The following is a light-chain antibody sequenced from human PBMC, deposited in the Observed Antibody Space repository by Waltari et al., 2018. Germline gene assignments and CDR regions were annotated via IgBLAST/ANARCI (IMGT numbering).Light chain of an antibody. J-gene: IGLJ3*02. Sequence: SYVLTQPPSVSVAPGKTAKITCGGDNIGTKSVHCYQQKPGQAPVLVVYDDTDRPSGIPERFSGSNSGDTATLTISRVEAADEADYYCQLWDSGDNRVLFAGGTKLTVL. CDR3: QLWDSGDNRVL. CDR1: NIGTKS. CDR2: DDT. V-gene: IGLV3-21*03.